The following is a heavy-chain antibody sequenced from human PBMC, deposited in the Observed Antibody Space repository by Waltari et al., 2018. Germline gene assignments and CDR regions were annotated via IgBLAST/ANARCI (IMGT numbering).Heavy chain of an antibody. CDR3: ARDRYEMATIQIFDY. V-gene: IGHV1-2*06. CDR1: GYTFTGYY. D-gene: IGHD5-12*01. J-gene: IGHJ4*02. Sequence: QVQLVQSGAEVKKPGASVKVSCKASGYTFTGYYMHWVRQAPGQGLEWMGRINPNSGGTNYAQKFQGRVTMTRDTSISTAYMELSRLRSDDTAVYYCARDRYEMATIQIFDYWGQGTLVTVSS. CDR2: INPNSGGT.